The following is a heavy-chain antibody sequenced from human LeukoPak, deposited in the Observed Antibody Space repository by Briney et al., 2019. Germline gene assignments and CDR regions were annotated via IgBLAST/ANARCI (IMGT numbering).Heavy chain of an antibody. Sequence: LGGSLRLSCAASGFTFSSYWMHWVRHAPGKGLVWVSRINSDGSSTSYADSVKGRFTISRDNAKNTLYLQMNSLRAEDTAVYYCARDWVKYGGNPDYWGQGTLVTVSS. CDR1: GFTFSSYW. CDR3: ARDWVKYGGNPDY. J-gene: IGHJ4*02. V-gene: IGHV3-74*01. CDR2: INSDGSST. D-gene: IGHD4-23*01.